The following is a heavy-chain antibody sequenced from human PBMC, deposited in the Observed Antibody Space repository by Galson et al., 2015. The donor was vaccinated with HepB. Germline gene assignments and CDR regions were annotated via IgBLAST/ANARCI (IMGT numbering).Heavy chain of an antibody. CDR2: ISAYNGNT. Sequence: SVKVSCKASGGTFSSYAISWVRQAPGQGLEWMGWISAYNGNTNYAQKLQGRVTMTTDTSTSTAYMELRSLRSDDTAVYYCARDVPLVVVAATRFYYYYGMDVWGQGTTVTVSS. V-gene: IGHV1-18*01. CDR3: ARDVPLVVVAATRFYYYYGMDV. J-gene: IGHJ6*02. D-gene: IGHD2-15*01. CDR1: GGTFSSYA.